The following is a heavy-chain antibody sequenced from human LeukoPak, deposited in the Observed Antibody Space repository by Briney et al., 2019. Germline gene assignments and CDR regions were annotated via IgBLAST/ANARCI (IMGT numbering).Heavy chain of an antibody. V-gene: IGHV1-46*01. J-gene: IGHJ4*02. CDR2: INPSGGST. CDR1: GYTFTSYY. CDR3: ARDSIPSSGWHKYYFGY. D-gene: IGHD6-19*01. Sequence: ASVKVSCKASGYTFTSYYMHWVRQAPGQGLEWMGIINPSGGSTSYAQKFQGRVTMTRDMSTSTVYMELSSLRSGDTAVYYCARDSIPSSGWHKYYFGYWGQGTLVTVSS.